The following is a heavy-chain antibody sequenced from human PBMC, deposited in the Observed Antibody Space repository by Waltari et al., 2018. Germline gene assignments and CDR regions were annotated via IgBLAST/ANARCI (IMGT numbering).Heavy chain of an antibody. CDR1: GSSSDDYA. J-gene: IGHJ4*02. CDR2: ISWNSGTK. Sequence: EAQLVVSGGGLVQPGRSLRLSCAASGSSSDDYAMHWVRQAPGKGLEWVSGISWNSGTKGYADSVKGRFTISRDNAKNSLDLQMNSLRAEDTGLYYCAKDIGSYTSSRFQSDSTGSFDYWGQGTLVTVSS. D-gene: IGHD3-9*01. CDR3: AKDIGSYTSSRFQSDSTGSFDY. V-gene: IGHV3-9*02.